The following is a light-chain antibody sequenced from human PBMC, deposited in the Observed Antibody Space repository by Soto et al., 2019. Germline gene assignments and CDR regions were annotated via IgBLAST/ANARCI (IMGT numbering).Light chain of an antibody. CDR3: SSYTSSSSYV. J-gene: IGLJ1*01. Sequence: LTQPASVSGSPGQSITISCTGTSSDVGGYNYVSWYQQHPGKAPKLMIYDVSNRPSGVSNRFSGSKSGNTASLTISGLQAEDEADYYCSSYTSSSSYVFGTG. V-gene: IGLV2-14*01. CDR2: DVS. CDR1: SSDVGGYNY.